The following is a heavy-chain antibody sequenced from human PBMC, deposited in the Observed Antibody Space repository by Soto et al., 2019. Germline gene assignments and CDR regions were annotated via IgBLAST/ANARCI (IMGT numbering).Heavy chain of an antibody. D-gene: IGHD2-15*01. Sequence: ESGGGLVQPGRSLRLSCAASGFTFDDYAMHWVRQAPGKGLEWVSGISWNSGSIGYADSVKGRFTISRDNAKNSLYLQMNSLRAEDTALYYCAKGSYGGNHYFDYWGQGTLVTVSS. CDR1: GFTFDDYA. J-gene: IGHJ4*02. V-gene: IGHV3-9*01. CDR2: ISWNSGSI. CDR3: AKGSYGGNHYFDY.